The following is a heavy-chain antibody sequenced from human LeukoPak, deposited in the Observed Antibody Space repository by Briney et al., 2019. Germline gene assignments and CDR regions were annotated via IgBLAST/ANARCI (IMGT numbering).Heavy chain of an antibody. Sequence: SVKVSCKASGCTFISSAISWVRQAPGQGLEWMGRIIPILGIANYAQKFQGRVTITADKSTSTAYMELSSLRSEDTAVYYCASELQLRFLEWLSDYWGQGTLVTVSS. D-gene: IGHD3-3*01. J-gene: IGHJ4*02. V-gene: IGHV1-69*04. CDR2: IIPILGIA. CDR3: ASELQLRFLEWLSDY. CDR1: GCTFISSA.